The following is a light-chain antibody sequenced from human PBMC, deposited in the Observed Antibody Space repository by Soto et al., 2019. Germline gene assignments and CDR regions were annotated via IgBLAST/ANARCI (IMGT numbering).Light chain of an antibody. CDR3: VAWDDSLRGRV. CDR1: NSNIGSNV. CDR2: FND. V-gene: IGLV1-44*01. Sequence: QSVLTQPPSVSGTPGQRVSISCSGSNSNIGSNVVAWYRHRPGTAPKFLIYFNDQRLSGVPDRISGSKSGTSASLAISGLQSEDEAEYYCVAWDDSLRGRVFGGGTKLTVL. J-gene: IGLJ3*02.